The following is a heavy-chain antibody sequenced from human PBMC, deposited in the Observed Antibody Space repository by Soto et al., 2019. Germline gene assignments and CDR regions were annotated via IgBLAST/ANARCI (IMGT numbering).Heavy chain of an antibody. V-gene: IGHV5-10-1*01. D-gene: IGHD2-15*01. Sequence: GESLKIFCKCSGYSFTSYWISWVRQMPGKGLEWMGRIDPSDSYTNYSPSFQGHVTISADKSISTAYLQWSSLKASDTAMYYCARHPRGYCSGGSCYGLLNAFDIWGQWTMVTVS. CDR3: ARHPRGYCSGGSCYGLLNAFDI. J-gene: IGHJ3*02. CDR1: GYSFTSYW. CDR2: IDPSDSYT.